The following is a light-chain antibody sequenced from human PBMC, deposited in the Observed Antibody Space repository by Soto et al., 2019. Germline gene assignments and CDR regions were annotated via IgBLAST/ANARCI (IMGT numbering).Light chain of an antibody. V-gene: IGLV1-40*01. CDR1: SSNIGAGYY. J-gene: IGLJ1*01. Sequence: QSVLTQPPSVSGAPGQRVTIYCTGSSSNIGAGYYVHWYQQLPGTAPKLLIYGNSNRPSGVPDRFSGSKSGTSASLAITGLQDEDEADYYCQYYDSSLSGYVFGTGTKLTVL. CDR2: GNS. CDR3: QYYDSSLSGYV.